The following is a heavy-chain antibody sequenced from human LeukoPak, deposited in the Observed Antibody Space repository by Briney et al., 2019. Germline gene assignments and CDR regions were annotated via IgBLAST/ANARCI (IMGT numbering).Heavy chain of an antibody. Sequence: ASVKVSCKASGFTFISYAISWVRQAPGQGLEWMGWIGSNNGNTKYTEKLRGRVTMTSDTSIRTAYMDLSGLRSDDTAVFYCARGRAGFDGFDFWGQGTMVNVSS. J-gene: IGHJ3*01. D-gene: IGHD3-9*01. CDR1: GFTFISYA. V-gene: IGHV1-18*01. CDR3: ARGRAGFDGFDF. CDR2: IGSNNGNT.